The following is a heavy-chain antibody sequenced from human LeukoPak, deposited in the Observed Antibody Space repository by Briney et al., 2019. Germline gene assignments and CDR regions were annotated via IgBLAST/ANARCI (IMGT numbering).Heavy chain of an antibody. V-gene: IGHV4-61*01. J-gene: IGHJ4*02. Sequence: SETLSLTCTVSGGSVSSGSYYWRWIRQPPGKGLEWIGYIYYSGSTNYNPSLKSRVTISVDTSKNQFSLKLSSVTAADTAVYYCARVPGGEWELLNWGQGTLVTVSS. D-gene: IGHD1-26*01. CDR3: ARVPGGEWELLN. CDR2: IYYSGST. CDR1: GGSVSSGSYY.